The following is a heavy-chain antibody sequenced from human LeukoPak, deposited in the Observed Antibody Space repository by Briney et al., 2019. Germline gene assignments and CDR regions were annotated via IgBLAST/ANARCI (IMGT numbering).Heavy chain of an antibody. CDR2: ISYDGSNK. J-gene: IGHJ4*02. CDR3: ARDFGVDDY. CDR1: GFTFSSYA. D-gene: IGHD3-3*01. V-gene: IGHV3-30*04. Sequence: PGESLRLSCTPSGFTFSSYAMHWVRQAPGKGLEWVAVISYDGSNKYYADSVKGRFTISRDNSKNTLYLQMNSLRAEDTAVYYCARDFGVDDYWGQGTLVTVSS.